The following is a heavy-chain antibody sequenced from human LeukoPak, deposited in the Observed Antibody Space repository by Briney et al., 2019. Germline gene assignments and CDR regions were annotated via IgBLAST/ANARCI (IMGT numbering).Heavy chain of an antibody. CDR1: GCSFTSYW. D-gene: IGHD1-26*01. CDR2: IYPGDSDT. V-gene: IGHV5-51*01. CDR3: ARSSGSDEYYFDY. Sequence: GESLKISCKGSGCSFTSYWIGWVRQMPGKSLEWMGIIYPGDSDTRYRPSFQGQVTISADKSISTAYLQWSSLKASDTAMYYCARSSGSDEYYFDYWGQGTLVTVSS. J-gene: IGHJ4*02.